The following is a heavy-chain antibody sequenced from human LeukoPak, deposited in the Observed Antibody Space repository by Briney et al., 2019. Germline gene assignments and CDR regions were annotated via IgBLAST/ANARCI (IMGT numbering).Heavy chain of an antibody. V-gene: IGHV1-46*01. D-gene: IGHD3-10*01. Sequence: ASVKVSCKASGYTFTSYYMHWVRQAPGQGLEWMGIINPSGGSTSYAQKFQGRVTMTRDTSTSTVYMELSSLRSEDTGVYYCARGTMVRGVPKGEGWFDPWGQGTLVTVSS. J-gene: IGHJ5*02. CDR1: GYTFTSYY. CDR2: INPSGGST. CDR3: ARGTMVRGVPKGEGWFDP.